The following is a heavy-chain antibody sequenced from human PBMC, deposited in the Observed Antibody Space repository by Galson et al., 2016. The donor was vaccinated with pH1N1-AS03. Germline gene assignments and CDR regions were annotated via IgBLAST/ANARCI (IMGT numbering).Heavy chain of an antibody. J-gene: IGHJ4*02. D-gene: IGHD1-14*01. Sequence: SLRLSCAASGFAFSSYGMHWVRQAPGKGLEWVALITYDGTTKFYAGSLKGRFNTSRDNSKNTLYLQMNSPRAEDTAIYYCAREDRNFDYWGQGTLVTVSS. V-gene: IGHV3-30*03. CDR3: AREDRNFDY. CDR1: GFAFSSYG. CDR2: ITYDGTTK.